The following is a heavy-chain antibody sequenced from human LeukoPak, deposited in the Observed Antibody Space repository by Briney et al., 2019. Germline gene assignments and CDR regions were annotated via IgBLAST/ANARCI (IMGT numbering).Heavy chain of an antibody. J-gene: IGHJ4*02. D-gene: IGHD3-10*01. Sequence: YWIGWVRQMPGKGLEWIGYIYYSGSTYYNPSLKSRVTISVDTSKNQFSLKLSSVTAADTAVYYCARTHHGSGSYKGDYWGQGTLVTVSS. V-gene: IGHV4-31*02. CDR2: IYYSGST. CDR3: ARTHHGSGSYKGDY. CDR1: Y.